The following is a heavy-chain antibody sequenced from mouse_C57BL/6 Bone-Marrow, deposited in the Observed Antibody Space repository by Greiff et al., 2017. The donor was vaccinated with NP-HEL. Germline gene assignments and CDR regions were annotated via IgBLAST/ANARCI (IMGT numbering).Heavy chain of an antibody. V-gene: IGHV1-81*01. CDR2: IYPRSGNT. CDR1: GYTFTSYG. Sequence: QVQLQQSGAELARPGASVKLSCKASGYTFTSYGISWVKQRTGQGLEWIGEIYPRSGNTYYNEKFKGKATLTADKSSSTAYMELRSLTSEDSAVYFCARSMITTYFDYWGKGTTLTVSS. J-gene: IGHJ2*01. CDR3: ARSMITTYFDY. D-gene: IGHD2-4*01.